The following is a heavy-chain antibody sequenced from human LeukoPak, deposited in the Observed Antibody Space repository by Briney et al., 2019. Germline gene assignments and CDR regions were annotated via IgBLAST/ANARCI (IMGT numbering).Heavy chain of an antibody. D-gene: IGHD6-19*01. CDR3: ARDKEEQWLAAGFDD. CDR2: IIPIFGTA. CDR1: GYTFTSYG. J-gene: IGHJ4*02. V-gene: IGHV1-69*13. Sequence: SVKVSCKASGYTFTSYGISWVRQAPGQGLEWMGGIIPIFGTANYAQKFQGRVTITADESTSTAYMELSSLRSEDTAVYYCARDKEEQWLAAGFDDWGQGTLVTVSS.